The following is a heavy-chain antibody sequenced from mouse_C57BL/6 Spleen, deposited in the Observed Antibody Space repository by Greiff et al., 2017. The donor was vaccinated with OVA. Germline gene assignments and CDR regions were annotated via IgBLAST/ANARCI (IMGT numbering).Heavy chain of an antibody. CDR1: GFTFSSYA. V-gene: IGHV5-4*01. Sequence: EVHLVESGGGLVKPGGSLKLSCAASGFTFSSYAMSWVRQTPEKRLEWVATISDGGSYTYYPDNVKGRFTISRDNAKNNLYLQMSHLKSEDTAMYYCARYGNRYAMDYWGQGTSVTVSS. D-gene: IGHD2-1*01. CDR3: ARYGNRYAMDY. J-gene: IGHJ4*01. CDR2: ISDGGSYT.